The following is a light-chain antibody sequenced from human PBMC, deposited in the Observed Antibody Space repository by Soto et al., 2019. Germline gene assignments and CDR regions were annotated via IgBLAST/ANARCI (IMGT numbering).Light chain of an antibody. J-gene: IGKJ5*01. CDR1: QSVSSTY. CDR2: GAS. Sequence: EVVMTQSPATLSLSPGERATLSCRASQSVSSTYLIWYQQKPGQAPRLLIYGASSRATGIPARFSGSGSGTEFTLTISSLQSEDFAVYYCQQYNNWPAITFGPGTRLEIK. CDR3: QQYNNWPAIT. V-gene: IGKV3D-15*01.